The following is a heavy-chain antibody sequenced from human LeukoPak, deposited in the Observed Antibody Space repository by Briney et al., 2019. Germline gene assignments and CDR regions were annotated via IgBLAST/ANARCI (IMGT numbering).Heavy chain of an antibody. CDR2: INPNSGGT. V-gene: IGHV1-2*02. CDR1: GYTFTGYY. J-gene: IGHJ4*02. Sequence: GASVKVSCKASGYTFTGYYMHWVRQAPGQGLEWMGWINPNSGGTNYAQKFQGRVTMTRDTSISTAYMELSRPRSDDTAVYYCARYCSSTSCYPDYWGQGTLVTVSS. D-gene: IGHD2-2*01. CDR3: ARYCSSTSCYPDY.